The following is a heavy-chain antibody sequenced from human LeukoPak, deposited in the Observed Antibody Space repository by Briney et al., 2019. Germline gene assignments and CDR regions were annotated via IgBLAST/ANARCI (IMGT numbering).Heavy chain of an antibody. CDR3: ARRGMRYYGMDV. CDR2: IYNSGST. V-gene: IGHV4-59*08. Sequence: SETLSLTCTVSGGSISTYYWSWIRQPPGKGLEWIGYIYNSGSTNYNPSLKSRATISVDTSKNQFSLKLSSVAAADTAVYYCARRGMRYYGMDVWGQGTTVTV. CDR1: GGSISTYY. D-gene: IGHD2-8*01. J-gene: IGHJ6*02.